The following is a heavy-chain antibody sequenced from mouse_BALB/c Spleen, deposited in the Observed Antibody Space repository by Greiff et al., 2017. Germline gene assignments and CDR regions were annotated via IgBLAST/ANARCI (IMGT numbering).Heavy chain of an antibody. V-gene: IGHV2-9*02. CDR1: GFSLTSYG. Sequence: VKVVESGPGLVAPSQSLSITCTVSGFSLTSYGVHWVRQPPGKGLEWLGVIWAGGSTNYNSALMSRLSISKDNSKSQVFLKMNSLQTDDTAMYYCAREITTVPRFAYWGQGTLVTVSA. CDR2: IWAGGST. D-gene: IGHD1-1*01. CDR3: AREITTVPRFAY. J-gene: IGHJ3*01.